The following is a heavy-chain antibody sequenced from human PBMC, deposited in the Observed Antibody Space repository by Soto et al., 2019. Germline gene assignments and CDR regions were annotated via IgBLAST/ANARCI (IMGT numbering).Heavy chain of an antibody. Sequence: GGSLRLSCAASGFTVSSNYMSWVRQAPGKGLEWVSVIYSGGSTYYADSVKGRFTISRDNSKNTLYLQMNSLRAEETAVYYCARSKHYYDSSGYPAAFDIWGQGTMVTVS. CDR3: ARSKHYYDSSGYPAAFDI. CDR2: IYSGGST. J-gene: IGHJ3*02. D-gene: IGHD3-22*01. CDR1: GFTVSSNY. V-gene: IGHV3-53*01.